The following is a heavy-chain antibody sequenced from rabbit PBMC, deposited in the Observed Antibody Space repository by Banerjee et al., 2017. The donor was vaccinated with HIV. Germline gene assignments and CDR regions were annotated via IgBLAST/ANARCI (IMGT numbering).Heavy chain of an antibody. CDR3: ARDTYATSCYYGLNL. CDR1: GFSFSSSYW. V-gene: IGHV1S40*01. CDR2: IDASSGAP. D-gene: IGHD8-1*01. Sequence: QSLEESGGDLVKPGASLTLTCTASGFSFSSSYWICWVRQATGKGLVWIACIDASSGAPWYASWAKGRFTISKTSSTTVTLQMTSLTAADTATYFCARDTYATSCYYGLNLWGPVTLVTGS. J-gene: IGHJ4*01.